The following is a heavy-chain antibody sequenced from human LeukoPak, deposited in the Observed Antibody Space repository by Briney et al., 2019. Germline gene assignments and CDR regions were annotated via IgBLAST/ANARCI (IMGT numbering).Heavy chain of an antibody. J-gene: IGHJ4*02. V-gene: IGHV3-30*02. CDR2: IQYDGNKR. D-gene: IGHD6-19*01. Sequence: GGFLRLSCAASTFTFSSYGMHWVRQAPGKGLEWVAFIQYDGNKRYYADSVKGRFTISRDNSKNTLYLQMNSLRPEDTALYYCANTMYSSAWSPFDYWGRGTLVTVSS. CDR1: TFTFSSYG. CDR3: ANTMYSSAWSPFDY.